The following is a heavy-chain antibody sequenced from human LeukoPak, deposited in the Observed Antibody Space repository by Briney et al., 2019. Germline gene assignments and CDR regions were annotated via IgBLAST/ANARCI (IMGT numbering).Heavy chain of an antibody. CDR2: IYNSVST. D-gene: IGHD1-14*01. J-gene: IGHJ4*02. Sequence: WIGQTLRNRLENIGYIYNSVSTEYNPSLKSRVTISADTSKNQFSLKLNSVTAADTAVYYCARDITGAPGFDFWGQGALVTVSS. V-gene: IGHV4-59*01. CDR3: ARDITGAPGFDF.